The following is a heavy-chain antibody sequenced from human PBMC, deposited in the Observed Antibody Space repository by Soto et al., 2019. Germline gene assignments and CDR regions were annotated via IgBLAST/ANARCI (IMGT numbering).Heavy chain of an antibody. CDR1: GFTFSSYS. CDR3: ARDRLSGYSYGTHLFDY. Sequence: GGSLRLSCAASGFTFSSYSMNWVRQAPGKGLEWVSSITSSSSYIYYADSVKGRFTISRDKAKNSLYRQMNSLRAEDTAEYYCARDRLSGYSYGTHLFDYWGQGTLVTVSS. V-gene: IGHV3-21*01. D-gene: IGHD5-18*01. J-gene: IGHJ4*02. CDR2: ITSSSSYI.